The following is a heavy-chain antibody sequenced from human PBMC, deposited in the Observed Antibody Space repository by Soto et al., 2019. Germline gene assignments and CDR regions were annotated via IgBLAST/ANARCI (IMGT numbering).Heavy chain of an antibody. CDR1: GYTFTTSG. D-gene: IGHD6-19*01. CDR2: INVHDGHI. Sequence: QVQLLQSGAEVEQPGASVKVSCKASGYTFTTSGFSWVRQAPGQVLEWLAYINVHDGHIRYAQKFQGRVTLTTDTSTSTAYMELSSLRSDDTAVYFCVMDEPWLLDYWGQGTLVTVSS. V-gene: IGHV1-18*01. CDR3: VMDEPWLLDY. J-gene: IGHJ4*02.